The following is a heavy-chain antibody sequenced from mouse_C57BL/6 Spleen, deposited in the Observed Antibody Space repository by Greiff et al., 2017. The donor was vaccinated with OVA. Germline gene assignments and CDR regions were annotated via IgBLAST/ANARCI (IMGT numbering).Heavy chain of an antibody. Sequence: LVESGAELVKPGASVKISCKASGYAFSSYWMNWVKQRSGKGLEWIGQIYPGDGDTNYNGKFKGKATLTADKSSSTAYMQLSSLTSEDSAVYFCARWLLPFDYWGQGTTLTVSS. CDR3: ARWLLPFDY. CDR1: GYAFSSYW. CDR2: IYPGDGDT. V-gene: IGHV1-80*01. J-gene: IGHJ2*01. D-gene: IGHD2-3*01.